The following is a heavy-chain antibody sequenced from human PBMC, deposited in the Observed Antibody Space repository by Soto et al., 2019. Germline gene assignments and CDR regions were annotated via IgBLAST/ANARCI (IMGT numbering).Heavy chain of an antibody. D-gene: IGHD6-13*01. V-gene: IGHV4-34*01. CDR1: GGSFSGYY. CDR2: INHSGST. J-gene: IGHJ4*02. CDR3: ARGEGQGAAAGIIDY. Sequence: QVQLQQWGAGLLKPSETLSLTCAVYGGSFSGYYWTWIRQHPGKGLEWIGEINHSGSTNYNPSLESRVTISVDTSKNQFSLKVSSVTAADTAVYYCARGEGQGAAAGIIDYWGQGTLVTVSS.